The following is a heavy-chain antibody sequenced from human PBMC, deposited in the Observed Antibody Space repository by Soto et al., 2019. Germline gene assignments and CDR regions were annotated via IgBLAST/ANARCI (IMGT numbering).Heavy chain of an antibody. D-gene: IGHD2-15*01. J-gene: IGHJ4*02. V-gene: IGHV4-59*01. CDR1: GGSISSYY. CDR3: ARGDERVAMPSGY. CDR2: IYYSGST. Sequence: QVQLQESGPGLVKPSETLSLTCTVSGGSISSYYWSWIRQPPGKGLEWIGYIYYSGSTNSNPSLTSRVTISVVTSKNQSSLKLSSVTAADTAVYYCARGDERVAMPSGYWGQGTLVTVSS.